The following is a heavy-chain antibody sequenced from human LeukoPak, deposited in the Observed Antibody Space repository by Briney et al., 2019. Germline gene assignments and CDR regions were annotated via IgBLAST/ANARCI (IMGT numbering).Heavy chain of an antibody. CDR2: INWNGGST. J-gene: IGHJ4*02. V-gene: IGHV3-20*04. D-gene: IGHD3-16*02. CDR3: ASYDYVWGSYRRFDY. CDR1: GFTFDDYG. Sequence: GGSLRLSCAASGFTFDDYGMSWVRQAPGKGLEWVSGINWNGGSTGYADSVKGRFTISRDNAKNSLYLQMNSLRAEDTAVYYCASYDYVWGSYRRFDYWGQGTLVTVSS.